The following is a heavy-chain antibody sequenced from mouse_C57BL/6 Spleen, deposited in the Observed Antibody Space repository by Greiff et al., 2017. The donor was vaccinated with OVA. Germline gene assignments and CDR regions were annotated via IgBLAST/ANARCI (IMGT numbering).Heavy chain of an antibody. Sequence: VKLQQPGAELVMPGASVKLSCKASGYTFTSYWMHWVKQRPGQGLEWIGEIDPSDSYTNYNQKFKGKSTLTVDKSSSTAYMQLSSLTSEDSAVYYCARWELRLSERYAMDYWGQGTSVTVSS. CDR3: ARWELRLSERYAMDY. J-gene: IGHJ4*01. V-gene: IGHV1-69*01. CDR2: IDPSDSYT. CDR1: GYTFTSYW. D-gene: IGHD3-2*02.